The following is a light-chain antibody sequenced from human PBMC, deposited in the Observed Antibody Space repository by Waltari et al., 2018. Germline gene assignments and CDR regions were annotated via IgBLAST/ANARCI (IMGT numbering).Light chain of an antibody. J-gene: IGKJ4*01. V-gene: IGKV1-5*03. CDR3: QQYNTFPLT. CDR2: KAS. Sequence: DIQMTQSPSTLSASVGDRVTITCRASQSISSWLAWYQQKPGKAPKLLIYKASSLESGVPSRFSGSESGTEFTITISSLQPDDVATYYCQQYNTFPLTFGGGTKVEI. CDR1: QSISSW.